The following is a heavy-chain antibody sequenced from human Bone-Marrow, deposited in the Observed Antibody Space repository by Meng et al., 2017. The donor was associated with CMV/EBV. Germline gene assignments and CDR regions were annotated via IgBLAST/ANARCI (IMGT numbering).Heavy chain of an antibody. CDR1: GFTFSSYA. D-gene: IGHD4-17*01. CDR2: ISGSGGST. J-gene: IGHJ4*02. Sequence: GESLKISCAASGFTFSSYAMSWVRQAPGKGLEWVSAISGSGGSTYYADSVKGRFTISRDNSKNTLYLQMTSLRAEDTAVYYCAKGPGGTTTYYFDYWGQGTLVTVSS. CDR3: AKGPGGTTTYYFDY. V-gene: IGHV3-23*01.